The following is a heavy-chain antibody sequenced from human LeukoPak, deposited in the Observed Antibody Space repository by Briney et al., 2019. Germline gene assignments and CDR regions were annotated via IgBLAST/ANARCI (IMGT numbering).Heavy chain of an antibody. D-gene: IGHD3-16*01. CDR3: ARHGRLGFFVDWSTNPGFDP. Sequence: GESLKISCKGSGYSFTSYWIGWVRQMPGKGLEWMGIIYPGDSDTRYSPPFQGQVTISADKSISTAYLQWSSLKASDTAMYYCARHGRLGFFVDWSTNPGFDPWGQGTLVTVSS. CDR2: IYPGDSDT. J-gene: IGHJ5*02. CDR1: GYSFTSYW. V-gene: IGHV5-51*01.